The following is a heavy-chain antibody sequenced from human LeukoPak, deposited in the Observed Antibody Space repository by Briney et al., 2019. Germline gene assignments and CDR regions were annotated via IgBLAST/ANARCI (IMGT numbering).Heavy chain of an antibody. Sequence: GRSLRLSCAASGFTFSSYAMHWVRQAPGKGLEWVAVISYDGSNKYYADSVKGRFTISRDNSKNTLYLQMNSLRAEDTAVYYCAREDCSGGSCYGGGDYWGQGTLVTVSS. CDR3: AREDCSGGSCYGGGDY. V-gene: IGHV3-30*04. D-gene: IGHD2-15*01. J-gene: IGHJ4*02. CDR2: ISYDGSNK. CDR1: GFTFSSYA.